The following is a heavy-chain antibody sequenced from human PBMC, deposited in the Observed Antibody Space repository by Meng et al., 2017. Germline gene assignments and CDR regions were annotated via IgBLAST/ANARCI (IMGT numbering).Heavy chain of an antibody. J-gene: IGHJ4*02. D-gene: IGHD3-16*01. CDR1: GFTFSSYA. CDR2: ISYDGSNK. CDR3: ARDRSMGGASDDY. Sequence: VQRVGSGGGVVQPGRSLSLSCAASGFTFSSYAMHWVRQAPGKGLEWVAVISYDGSNKYYADSVKGRFTISRDNSKNTLYLQMNSLRAEDTAVYYCARDRSMGGASDDYWGQGTLVTVSS. V-gene: IGHV3-30*01.